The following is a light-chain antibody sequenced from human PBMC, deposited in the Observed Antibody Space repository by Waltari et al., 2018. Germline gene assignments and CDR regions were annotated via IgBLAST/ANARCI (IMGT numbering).Light chain of an antibody. J-gene: IGLJ3*02. CDR1: VLAKKY. V-gene: IGLV3-27*01. Sequence: SYELTQPSSVSVSPGQTARITCSGDVLAKKYVRWFQQKPGPAPRLVIHKDTERPSGIPERFSGSTSGTTVTLTISGAQVDDEADYYCYCPADKYLGVFGGGTKLTVL. CDR2: KDT. CDR3: YCPADKYLGV.